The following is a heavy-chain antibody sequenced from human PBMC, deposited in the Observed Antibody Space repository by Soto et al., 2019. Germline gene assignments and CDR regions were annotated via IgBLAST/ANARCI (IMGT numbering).Heavy chain of an antibody. CDR3: ARRGYCSSTSCYYGYYYYGMDV. CDR2: IYPGDSDT. D-gene: IGHD2-2*01. Sequence: GESRKSSWSGSGYSFTSYWIVLVRQMPGKGLEWMGIIYPGDSDTRYSPSFQGQVTISADKSISTAYLQWSSLKASDTAMYYCARRGYCSSTSCYYGYYYYGMDVWGQGTTVTAP. CDR1: GYSFTSYW. J-gene: IGHJ6*02. V-gene: IGHV5-51*01.